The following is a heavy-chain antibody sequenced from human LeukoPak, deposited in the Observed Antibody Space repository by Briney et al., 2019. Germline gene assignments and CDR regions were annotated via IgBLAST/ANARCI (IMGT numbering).Heavy chain of an antibody. V-gene: IGHV3-23*01. CDR3: VRKEVGTLRAMDV. CDR2: ISGSGGNT. Sequence: GGSLRLSCAASGFTFSSYAMSWVRQAPGKGLEWVSVISGSGGNTYYADSAKGRFTISRDNSENTLYLQMSSLRSEDTGVYYCVRKEVGTLRAMDVWGQGTTVIVSS. D-gene: IGHD1-26*01. CDR1: GFTFSSYA. J-gene: IGHJ6*02.